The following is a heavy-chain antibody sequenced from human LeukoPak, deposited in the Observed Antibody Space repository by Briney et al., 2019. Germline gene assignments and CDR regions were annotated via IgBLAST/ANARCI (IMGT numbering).Heavy chain of an antibody. CDR2: IYYSGIT. J-gene: IGHJ5*02. V-gene: IGHV4-39*07. CDR3: VRGMTTGNWFDP. D-gene: IGHD4-11*01. CDR1: GGSISSSDYY. Sequence: SETLSLTCIVSGGSISSSDYYWGWIRQPPGKGLEWIGSIYYSGITYQNPSLKSRVTISVDKSKNQFSLGLSSVTAADTAVYYCVRGMTTGNWFDPWGQGTLVTVSS.